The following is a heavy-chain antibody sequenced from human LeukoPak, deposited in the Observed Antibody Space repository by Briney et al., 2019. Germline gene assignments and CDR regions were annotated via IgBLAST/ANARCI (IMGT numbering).Heavy chain of an antibody. D-gene: IGHD2-15*01. Sequence: GASVKVSCKASGYTFASYDINWVRQAPGQGLEWMGWMNPDSTNTGYALKFQGRVTMTRDTSMSTAYMELSSLTSEDTAVYYCARVPSLGYCSGGSCYRFDHWGQGTLVAVSS. V-gene: IGHV1-8*01. J-gene: IGHJ4*02. CDR1: GYTFASYD. CDR2: MNPDSTNT. CDR3: ARVPSLGYCSGGSCYRFDH.